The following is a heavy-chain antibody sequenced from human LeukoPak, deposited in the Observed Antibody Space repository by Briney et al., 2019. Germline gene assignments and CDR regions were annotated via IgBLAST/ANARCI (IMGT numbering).Heavy chain of an antibody. CDR2: ILYDGSNK. V-gene: IGHV3-30*18. J-gene: IGHJ4*02. CDR1: GFTFSSYD. Sequence: PGGSLRLSCAASGFTFSSYDMHWVRQAPGKGLEWVAVILYDGSNKYYADSVKGRFTISRDSSKNTLFLQMNRLRPEDAAVYYCAKAPVTTCRGAFCYPFDYWGLGTLVTVSS. D-gene: IGHD2-15*01. CDR3: AKAPVTTCRGAFCYPFDY.